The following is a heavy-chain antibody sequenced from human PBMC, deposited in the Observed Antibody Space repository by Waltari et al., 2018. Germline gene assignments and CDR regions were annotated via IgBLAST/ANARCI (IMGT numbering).Heavy chain of an antibody. Sequence: QVQLVQSGAEVKKPGAVVKVSCKAYGYTFPSSGIHWVGPGTGQGLEWMGWMNPNSGNTGYEQKFQGRVTITRNTSISTAYMELSSLRSEDTAVYYCARDRYDFWSGYAELDYWGQGTLVTVSS. CDR1: GYTFPSSG. V-gene: IGHV1-8*03. CDR3: ARDRYDFWSGYAELDY. D-gene: IGHD3-3*01. CDR2: MNPNSGNT. J-gene: IGHJ4*02.